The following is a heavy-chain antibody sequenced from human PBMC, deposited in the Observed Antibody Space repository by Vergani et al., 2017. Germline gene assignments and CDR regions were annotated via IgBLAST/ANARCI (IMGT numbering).Heavy chain of an antibody. V-gene: IGHV3-30*02. J-gene: IGHJ5*02. D-gene: IGHD3-9*01. CDR2: IRYDGSNK. Sequence: QVQLVESGGSVVQPGRSLRLSCAASGCTFSNYGLHWVRQAPGQGLEWVAFIRYDGSNKYYADSVKGRFTISRDNSKNTLYLQMNSLRAEDTAVYCCAKARPGLRYFDWWGSFAPWGEGSLVTVSS. CDR3: AKARPGLRYFDWWGSFAP. CDR1: GCTFSNYG.